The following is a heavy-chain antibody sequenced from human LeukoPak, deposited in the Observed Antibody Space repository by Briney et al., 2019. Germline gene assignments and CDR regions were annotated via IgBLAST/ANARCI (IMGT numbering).Heavy chain of an antibody. V-gene: IGHV1-46*01. CDR1: GYTFTSYY. CDR3: ARDDYYDSTSPLCPDY. CDR2: INPSGGST. D-gene: IGHD3-22*01. Sequence: APVKVSCKASGYTFTSYYMHWVRQAPGQGLEWMGIINPSGGSTSYAQKFQGRVTMTRDTSTSTVYMELSSLRSEDTAVYYCARDDYYDSTSPLCPDYWGKGTMVTVSS. J-gene: IGHJ4*02.